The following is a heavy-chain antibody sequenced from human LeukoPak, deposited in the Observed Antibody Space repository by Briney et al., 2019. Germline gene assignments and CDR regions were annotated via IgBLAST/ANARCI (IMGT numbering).Heavy chain of an antibody. Sequence: GGSLRLSCAASGFTFSSYAMSWVRQAPGKGLEWVSAISGSGGSTYYADSVKGQFTISRDNSKNTLYLQMNSLRAEDTAVYYCAKSIFRYCGGGCYEWFDPWGQGTLVTVSS. CDR3: AKSIFRYCGGGCYEWFDP. V-gene: IGHV3-23*01. CDR2: ISGSGGST. J-gene: IGHJ5*02. D-gene: IGHD2-21*02. CDR1: GFTFSSYA.